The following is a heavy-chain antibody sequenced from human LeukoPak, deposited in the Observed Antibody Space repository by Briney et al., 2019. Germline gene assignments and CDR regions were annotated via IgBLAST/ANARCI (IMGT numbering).Heavy chain of an antibody. Sequence: GGSPRLSCVASGFSIGPFWMTWVRQAPGKGLEWVANIRGDASRLYYVDSVKGRFTISRDNAKNSLYLQMSNLRAEDTSVYYCARDRNYCSSDRCYDVFDIWGQGTMVTVSS. V-gene: IGHV3-7*01. J-gene: IGHJ3*02. CDR2: IRGDASRL. CDR1: GFSIGPFW. CDR3: ARDRNYCSSDRCYDVFDI. D-gene: IGHD6-19*01.